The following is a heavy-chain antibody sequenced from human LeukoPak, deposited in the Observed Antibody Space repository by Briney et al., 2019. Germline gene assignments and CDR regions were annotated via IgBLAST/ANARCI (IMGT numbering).Heavy chain of an antibody. J-gene: IGHJ4*02. CDR2: IRQDGSVQ. V-gene: IGHV3-7*03. Sequence: GGSLRLSCAASGFTLCSYWTSSVRQDPRKGLERVANIRQDGSVQNYVDSVKGRFTISRDNPKNSVYLQMSSLRAEDTAVYYCLVTTRSRGFDYWGQGTLVTVSS. CDR3: LVTTRSRGFDY. D-gene: IGHD1/OR15-1a*01. CDR1: GFTLCSYW.